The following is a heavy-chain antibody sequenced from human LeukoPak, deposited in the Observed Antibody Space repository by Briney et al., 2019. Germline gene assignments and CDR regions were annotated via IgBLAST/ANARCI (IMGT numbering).Heavy chain of an antibody. V-gene: IGHV3-9*03. CDR2: ISWNSGSI. Sequence: PGGSLRLSCAASGFTFDDYAMHWVRQAPGEGLEWVSGISWNSGSIGYADSVKGRFTISRDNAKNSLYLQMNSLRAEDMALYYCAKDIAARPVPYAFDIWGQGTMVTVSS. D-gene: IGHD6-6*01. CDR1: GFTFDDYA. CDR3: AKDIAARPVPYAFDI. J-gene: IGHJ3*02.